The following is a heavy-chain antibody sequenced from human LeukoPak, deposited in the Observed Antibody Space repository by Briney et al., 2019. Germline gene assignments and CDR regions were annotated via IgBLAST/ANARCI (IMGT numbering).Heavy chain of an antibody. J-gene: IGHJ4*02. V-gene: IGHV1-18*01. CDR3: ARDRRDGYNYEHYFDY. CDR1: GYTFTSYG. D-gene: IGHD5-24*01. Sequence: ASVKVSCKASGYTFTSYGISWVRQAPGQGLEWMGWISAYNGNTNYAQKLQGRVTMTTDTSTSTAYMELRSLRSDDTAVYYCARDRRDGYNYEHYFDYWGQGTLVTVSS. CDR2: ISAYNGNT.